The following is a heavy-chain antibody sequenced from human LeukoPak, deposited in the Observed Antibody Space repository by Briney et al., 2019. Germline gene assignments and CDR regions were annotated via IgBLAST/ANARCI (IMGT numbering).Heavy chain of an antibody. CDR3: ASPLMVVAARDY. J-gene: IGHJ4*02. V-gene: IGHV1-46*01. CDR1: GYTFTSYF. D-gene: IGHD2-15*01. Sequence: ASVKVSCKASGYTFTSYFIHWVRQAPGQGLEWMGIINPSGGSTNYAQKFQGRVTMTRDTSTSTVYMELSSLRSEDTAVYSCASPLMVVAARDYWGQGTLVTVSS. CDR2: INPSGGST.